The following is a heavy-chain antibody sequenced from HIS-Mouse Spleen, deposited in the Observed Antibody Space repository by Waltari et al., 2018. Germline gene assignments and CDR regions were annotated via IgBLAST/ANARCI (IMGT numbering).Heavy chain of an antibody. D-gene: IGHD2-8*01. CDR2: IWYDGSNK. V-gene: IGHV3-33*06. CDR1: GFTFSSYC. J-gene: IGHJ4*02. Sequence: QVQLVESGGGVVQPGRSLRPSCAAPGFTFSSYCMHWVRQAPGKGLEWVAVIWYDGSNKYYADSVKGRFTISRDNSKNTLYLQMNSLRAEDTAVYYCAKGGLMVYAIGDYWGQGTLVTVSS. CDR3: AKGGLMVYAIGDY.